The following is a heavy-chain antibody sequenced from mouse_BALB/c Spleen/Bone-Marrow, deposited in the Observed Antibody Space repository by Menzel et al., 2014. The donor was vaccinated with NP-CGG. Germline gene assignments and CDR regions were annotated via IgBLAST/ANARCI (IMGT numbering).Heavy chain of an antibody. CDR1: GYTFTSYT. V-gene: IGHV1-4*01. CDR3: ARSNDNYVLAY. J-gene: IGHJ3*01. D-gene: IGHD2-1*01. Sequence: QVQLKQSGAELARPGASVKMSCKASGYTFTSYTLHWVKQRPGQGLEWIGYINPSSGYTNYNQKFKDKATLTADKSSSTAYMQLISLTSEDSAVYYCARSNDNYVLAYWGQGTLVTVSA. CDR2: INPSSGYT.